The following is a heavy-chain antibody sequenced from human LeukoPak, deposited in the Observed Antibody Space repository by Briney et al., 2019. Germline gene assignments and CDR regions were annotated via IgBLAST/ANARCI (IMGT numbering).Heavy chain of an antibody. CDR1: GYTFTIYG. Sequence: ASVKVSCKASGYTFTIYGISWVRQAPGQGLEWMVWISAYNGNTNYAQKLQGRVTMTTDTSTSTAYMELRSLRSDDTAVYYCARDTYYYDSSGYSGWFDPWGQGTLVTVSS. CDR3: ARDTYYYDSSGYSGWFDP. J-gene: IGHJ5*02. D-gene: IGHD3-22*01. CDR2: ISAYNGNT. V-gene: IGHV1-18*01.